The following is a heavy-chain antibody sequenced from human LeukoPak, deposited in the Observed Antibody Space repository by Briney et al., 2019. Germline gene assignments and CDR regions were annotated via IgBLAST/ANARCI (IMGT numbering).Heavy chain of an antibody. CDR1: GFTFSSYW. J-gene: IGHJ4*02. D-gene: IGHD3-16*01. Sequence: GGSLRLSCAASGFTFSSYWMHWVRQAPGKGLVWVSRINTDGSSTSYADSVKSRFTISRDNAKNTLYLQMNSLRAEDTAVYYCASWSIWGAPDYWGQGTLVTVSS. CDR2: INTDGSST. V-gene: IGHV3-74*01. CDR3: ASWSIWGAPDY.